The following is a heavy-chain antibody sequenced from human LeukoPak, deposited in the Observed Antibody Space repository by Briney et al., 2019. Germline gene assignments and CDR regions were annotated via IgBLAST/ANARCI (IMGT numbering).Heavy chain of an antibody. CDR2: IRYDGSNK. CDR1: GFTFSSYG. D-gene: IGHD3-3*01. J-gene: IGHJ6*03. V-gene: IGHV3-30*02. CDR3: AKDNSPDYDFWSGYLYYYYYMDV. Sequence: GGSLRLSCAASGFTFSSYGMHWVRQAPGKGLEWVAFIRYDGSNKYYADSVKGRFTISRDNSKNTLYLQMNSLRAEDTAVYYCAKDNSPDYDFWSGYLYYYYYMDVWGKGTTVTVSS.